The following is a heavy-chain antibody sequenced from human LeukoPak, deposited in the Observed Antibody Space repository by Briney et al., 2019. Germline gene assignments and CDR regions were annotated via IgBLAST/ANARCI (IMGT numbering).Heavy chain of an antibody. V-gene: IGHV1-2*02. D-gene: IGHD6-13*01. CDR1: GYTFTGYY. Sequence: ASVKVSCKASGYTFTGYYMHWVRQAPGQGLEWMGWINPNSGGTNYAQKFQGRVTMTMDTSISTAYMDLSRLRSDDTAVYYCARDIDSSSWQPNDAFDIWGQGRMAPVSS. CDR3: ARDIDSSSWQPNDAFDI. CDR2: INPNSGGT. J-gene: IGHJ3*02.